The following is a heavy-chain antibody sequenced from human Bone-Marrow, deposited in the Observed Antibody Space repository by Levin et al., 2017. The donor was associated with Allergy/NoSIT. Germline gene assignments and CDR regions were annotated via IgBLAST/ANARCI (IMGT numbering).Heavy chain of an antibody. Sequence: GGSLRLSCTASGFPFHTSAMTWVRQAPGQGLGWVSSISGDADMTSYADSVKGRFTVSRDNSKNMLFLQMDNLRVEDTAVFYCAKGSSGWFQESDSWGQGTLVTVSS. V-gene: IGHV3-23*01. CDR1: GFPFHTSA. CDR3: AKGSSGWFQESDS. J-gene: IGHJ4*02. D-gene: IGHD6-19*01. CDR2: ISGDADMT.